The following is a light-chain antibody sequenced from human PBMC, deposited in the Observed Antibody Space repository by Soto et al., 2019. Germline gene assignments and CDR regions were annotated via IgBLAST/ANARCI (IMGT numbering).Light chain of an antibody. CDR3: QHYNNWPLT. CDR1: RSISTY. J-gene: IGKJ1*01. Sequence: ETVLTQSPATLSLSPGERATLSCRASRSISTYLAWYQQKPGQAPRLLIYGASSRPTGIPDRFSGSGSGTDFSLTISRLEPEDFAVYYCQHYNNWPLTFGQGTKVDIK. V-gene: IGKV3-11*01. CDR2: GAS.